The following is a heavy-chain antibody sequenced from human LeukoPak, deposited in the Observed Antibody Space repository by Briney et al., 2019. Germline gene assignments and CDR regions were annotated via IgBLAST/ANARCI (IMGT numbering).Heavy chain of an antibody. Sequence: GGSLRLSCAASGFTFSSQNMNWARQAPGKGLEWVAYISTSGDSTKYADSVEGRFPISRDNVENSLYLLMNSLRVDDTAVYYCVKNGWLDYWGQGIVVTVSS. CDR2: ISTSGDST. J-gene: IGHJ4*02. V-gene: IGHV3-21*01. CDR3: VKNGWLDY. CDR1: GFTFSSQN. D-gene: IGHD6-19*01.